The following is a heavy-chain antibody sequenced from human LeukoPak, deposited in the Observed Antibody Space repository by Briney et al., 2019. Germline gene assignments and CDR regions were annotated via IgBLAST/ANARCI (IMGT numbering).Heavy chain of an antibody. CDR2: VRGSNGYT. Sequence: GGSLRLSCEASGFTYSAYTMNWVRQAPGKGLEWVSSVRGSNGYTYYADSVKGRFTISRDNAKNSLYLQMSSLRAEDTAVYYCARDLKEYYFDCWGQGTLVTVSS. J-gene: IGHJ4*02. CDR1: GFTYSAYT. CDR3: ARDLKEYYFDC. V-gene: IGHV3-21*01.